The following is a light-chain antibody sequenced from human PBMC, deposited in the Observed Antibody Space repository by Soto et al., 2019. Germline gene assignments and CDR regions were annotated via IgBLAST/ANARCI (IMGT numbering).Light chain of an antibody. CDR2: DVN. V-gene: IGLV2-14*03. CDR3: CSYTTSSTYG. CDR1: SSDVGGYNY. J-gene: IGLJ1*01. Sequence: QSALTQPASVSGSPGQSIAISCTGTSSDVGGYNYVSWYQQHPGKAPKLMIYDVNNRPSGVSNRFSGSKSGNTASLTISGLQAEDEADYYCCSYTTSSTYGFGTGTKGTVL.